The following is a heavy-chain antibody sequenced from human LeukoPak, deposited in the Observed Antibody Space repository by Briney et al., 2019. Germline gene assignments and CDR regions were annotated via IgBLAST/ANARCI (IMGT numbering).Heavy chain of an antibody. CDR3: ARDSMIVGWYFQH. CDR2: ISSGGST. Sequence: GGSLRLSCAASGFTVSSNHMSWVRQAPGKGLEWVSVISSGGSTNYADSVKGRFTISRDNSKNTLNLQMNSLRAEDTAVYYCARDSMIVGWYFQHWGQGTLVTVSS. J-gene: IGHJ1*01. D-gene: IGHD3-22*01. V-gene: IGHV3-66*01. CDR1: GFTVSSNH.